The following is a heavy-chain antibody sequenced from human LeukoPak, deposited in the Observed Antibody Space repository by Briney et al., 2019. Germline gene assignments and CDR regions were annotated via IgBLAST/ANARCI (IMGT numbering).Heavy chain of an antibody. Sequence: GGSLRLSCAASGFTFSSYSMNWVRQAPGKGLEWVSSISSSSSYIYYADSVKGRFTISRDNAKNSLYLQMNSLRAEDTAVYYCARTAGGLYSSSLNWFDHWGQGTLVTVSS. J-gene: IGHJ5*02. CDR1: GFTFSSYS. V-gene: IGHV3-21*01. CDR3: ARTAGGLYSSSLNWFDH. CDR2: ISSSSSYI. D-gene: IGHD6-13*01.